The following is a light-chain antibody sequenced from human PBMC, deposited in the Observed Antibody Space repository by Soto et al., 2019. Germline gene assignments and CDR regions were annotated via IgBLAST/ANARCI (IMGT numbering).Light chain of an antibody. V-gene: IGKV3-20*01. CDR3: QQYGGSPRT. J-gene: IGKJ5*01. CDR1: QSVSSY. Sequence: EIVLTQSPATLSLSPGERATLSCRASQSVSSYLAWYQQKPGQAPRLLIYDASNRATGIPDRFSGSGSGSDFTLTITRLEPEDFAVYYCQQYGGSPRTFGQGTRLENK. CDR2: DAS.